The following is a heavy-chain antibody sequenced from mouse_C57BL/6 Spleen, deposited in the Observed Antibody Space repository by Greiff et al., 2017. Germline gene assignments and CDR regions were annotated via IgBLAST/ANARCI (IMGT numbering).Heavy chain of an antibody. Sequence: VQLQQSGPELVKPGASVKMSCKASGYTFTDYYMPWVKQSHGKSLEWIGYIYPNTGGHGSIQKFKGKATLTVDKSSSTAYMELRSLTSEDSAGYYCARGTRGYYYAMDYWGQGTSVTVSS. CDR3: ARGTRGYYYAMDY. CDR2: IYPNTGGH. D-gene: IGHD3-1*01. CDR1: GYTFTDYY. V-gene: IGHV1-34*01. J-gene: IGHJ4*01.